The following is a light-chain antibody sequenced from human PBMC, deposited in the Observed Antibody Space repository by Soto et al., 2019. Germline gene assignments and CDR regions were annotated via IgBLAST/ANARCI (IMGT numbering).Light chain of an antibody. J-gene: IGLJ1*01. CDR3: SSYTSSDTPYV. CDR2: VNS. Sequence: QSVLTQPASVSGSPGQSITISCTGTSSDVGDYKYVSWYQQHPDKAPKLIIFVNSNRPSGISNRFSASKSGNTASLTISGLQAEDEADYYCSSYTSSDTPYVFGTGTKLTVL. CDR1: SSDVGDYKY. V-gene: IGLV2-14*01.